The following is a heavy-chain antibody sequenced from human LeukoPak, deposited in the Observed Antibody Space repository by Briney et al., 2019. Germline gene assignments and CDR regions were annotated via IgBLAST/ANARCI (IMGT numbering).Heavy chain of an antibody. CDR2: IGTASDT. D-gene: IGHD1-1*01. CDR1: GFTFSSFD. CDR3: ARGPPRGKYYYMDV. V-gene: IGHV3-13*01. Sequence: GGSLRLSCAASGFTFSSFDMHWVRQPTGQDLEWVSTIGTASDTYYPGSVEGRFTLSRDNAKNSLYLQMNSLTAGDTAVYYCARGPPRGKYYYMDVWGKGTTVTVSS. J-gene: IGHJ6*03.